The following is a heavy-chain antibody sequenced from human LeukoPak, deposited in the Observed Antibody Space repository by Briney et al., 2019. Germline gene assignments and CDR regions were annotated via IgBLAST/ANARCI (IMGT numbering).Heavy chain of an antibody. CDR2: FDPEDGET. V-gene: IGHV1-24*01. CDR1: GYTLTELS. J-gene: IGHJ4*02. CDR3: ATAPILAYLYSSGWYTPFDY. D-gene: IGHD6-19*01. Sequence: GASVKVSCKVSGYTLTELSMHWVRQAPGKGLEWMGGFDPEDGETIYAQKFQGRVTMTEDASTDTAYMELSSLRPEDTAVYYCATAPILAYLYSSGWYTPFDYWGQGTLVTVSS.